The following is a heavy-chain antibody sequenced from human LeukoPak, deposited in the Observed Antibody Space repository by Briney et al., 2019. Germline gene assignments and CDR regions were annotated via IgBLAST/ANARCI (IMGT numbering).Heavy chain of an antibody. CDR1: GFTFSSYS. D-gene: IGHD3-10*01. V-gene: IGHV3-21*01. CDR3: AREGGITMVRIPWFDP. J-gene: IGHJ5*02. CDR2: ISSSSSYI. Sequence: PGGSLRLSCAASGFTFSSYSMNWVRQAPGKGLEWVSSISSSSSYIYYADSVKGRFTISRDNAKNSLYLQMNRLRAEDTAVYYCAREGGITMVRIPWFDPWGQGTLVTVSS.